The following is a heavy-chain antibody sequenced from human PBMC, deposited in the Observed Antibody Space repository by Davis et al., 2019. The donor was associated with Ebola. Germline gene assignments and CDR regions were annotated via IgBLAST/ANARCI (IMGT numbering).Heavy chain of an antibody. J-gene: IGHJ5*02. CDR2: INAGNGNT. CDR3: ARGTDMITFGPNWFDP. Sequence: ASVKVSCKASGYTFTSYAMHGVRQAPGQRLEWMGWINAGNGNTKYSQKFQGRVTITRDTSASTAYMELSSLRSEDTAVYYCARGTDMITFGPNWFDPWGQGTLVTVSS. D-gene: IGHD3-16*01. CDR1: GYTFTSYA. V-gene: IGHV1-3*01.